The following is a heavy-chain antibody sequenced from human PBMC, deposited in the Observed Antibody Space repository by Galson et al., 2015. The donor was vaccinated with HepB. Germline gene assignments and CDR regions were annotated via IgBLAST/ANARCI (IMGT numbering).Heavy chain of an antibody. CDR1: GYSFTNYG. Sequence: SVKVSCKASGYSFTNYGLSWIRQAPGPGLEWMGWFSGYDGSTNYAQKFQGRVTMTADTSTGTAYLELKNLRSDDTAVYYCARDSRLELRLNNYFSYGMDVECQGTAVTVSS. CDR2: FSGYDGST. V-gene: IGHV1-18*01. D-gene: IGHD2/OR15-2a*01. CDR3: ARDSRLELRLNNYFSYGMDV. J-gene: IGHJ6*02.